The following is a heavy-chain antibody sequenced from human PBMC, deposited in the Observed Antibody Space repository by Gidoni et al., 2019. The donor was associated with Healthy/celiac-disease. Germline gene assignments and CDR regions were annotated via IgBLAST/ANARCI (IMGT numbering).Heavy chain of an antibody. D-gene: IGHD1-26*01. V-gene: IGHV4-39*01. CDR2: IYYSGST. CDR1: GGSISSSSYY. CDR3: ARLSRGGSYYKD. Sequence: QLQLQESGPGLVKPSETLSLTCTVSGGSISSSSYYWGWIRQPPGKGLEWIGSIYYSGSTYYNPSLKSRVTISVDTSKNQFSLKLSSVTAADTAVYYCARLSRGGSYYKDWGQGTLVTVSS. J-gene: IGHJ4*02.